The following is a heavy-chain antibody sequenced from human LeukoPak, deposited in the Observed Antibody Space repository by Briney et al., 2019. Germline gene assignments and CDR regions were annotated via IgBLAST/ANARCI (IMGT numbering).Heavy chain of an antibody. CDR3: AFRTMARGVDY. CDR1: GGTFSSYA. J-gene: IGHJ4*02. CDR2: IIPIFGTA. D-gene: IGHD3-10*01. Sequence: SVRVSCKASGGTFSSYAISWVRQAPGQGLEWMGGIIPIFGTANYAQKFQGGVTITADESTSTAYMELSSLRSEDTAVYYCAFRTMARGVDYWGQGTLVTVSS. V-gene: IGHV1-69*13.